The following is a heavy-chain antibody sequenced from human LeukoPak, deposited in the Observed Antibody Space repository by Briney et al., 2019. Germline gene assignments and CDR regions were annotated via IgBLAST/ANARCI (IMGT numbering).Heavy chain of an antibody. J-gene: IGHJ4*02. CDR3: ASTMVRGVIITWAFDY. D-gene: IGHD3-10*01. V-gene: IGHV4-34*01. CDR1: GGSFSGYY. Sequence: SETLSLTCAVYGGSFSGYYWSWIRQPPGKGLEWIGEINHSGSTNYNPSLKSRVTISVDRSKNQFSLKLSSVTAADTAVYYCASTMVRGVIITWAFDYWGQGTLVTVSS. CDR2: INHSGST.